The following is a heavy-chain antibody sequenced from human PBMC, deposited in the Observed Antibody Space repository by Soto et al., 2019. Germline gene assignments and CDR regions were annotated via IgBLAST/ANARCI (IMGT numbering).Heavy chain of an antibody. D-gene: IGHD6-13*01. CDR2: IYPGDSDT. CDR3: ARRVAAAANPGAPNWFDP. CDR1: GYSFTSYW. Sequence: GESLKISCKGSGYSFTSYWIGWVRQMPGKGLEWMGIIYPGDSDTRYSPSFQGQVTISADKSISTAYLQWSSLKASDTAMYYCARRVAAAANPGAPNWFDPWGQGTLVTVSS. J-gene: IGHJ5*02. V-gene: IGHV5-51*01.